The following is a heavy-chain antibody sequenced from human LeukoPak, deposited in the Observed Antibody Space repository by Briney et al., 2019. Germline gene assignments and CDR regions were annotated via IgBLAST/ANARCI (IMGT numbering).Heavy chain of an antibody. CDR1: GGSVSSYF. Sequence: SETLSLTCTVSGGSVSSYFWSWIRQPPGKGLEWIGYIYNNGNNNYNPPLKSRISISVDTSKNQISLKLSSVTAADTALYYCARYSWSASTPGSWFDPWGQGTLVTVSS. CDR2: IYNNGNN. V-gene: IGHV4-59*08. D-gene: IGHD2-15*01. CDR3: ARYSWSASTPGSWFDP. J-gene: IGHJ5*02.